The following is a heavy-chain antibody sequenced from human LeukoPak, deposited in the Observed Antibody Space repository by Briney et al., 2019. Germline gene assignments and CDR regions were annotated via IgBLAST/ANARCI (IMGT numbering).Heavy chain of an antibody. J-gene: IGHJ3*02. CDR3: ARLNDFWSGYRRGGGFDI. Sequence: GESLKISCKGSGYSFTSYWIAWVRQMPGKGLEWMGIIYPGDSDTTYSPSFRGQVTISADRSISTAYLQWSSLKASDTAMYYCARLNDFWSGYRRGGGFDIWGQGTMVTVSS. CDR2: IYPGDSDT. CDR1: GYSFTSYW. V-gene: IGHV5-51*01. D-gene: IGHD3-3*01.